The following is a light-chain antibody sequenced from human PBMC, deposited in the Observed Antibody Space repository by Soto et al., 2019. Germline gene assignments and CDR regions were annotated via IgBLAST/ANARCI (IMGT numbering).Light chain of an antibody. CDR3: QQYGSSPWT. Sequence: EIVLTQSPGTLSLSPGERATLSCRASQSVSSSYFAWYQQKPGQAPRPLIYGASSRATGIPDRFSGSGSGTDFTLTISRLEPEDFAVYYCQQYGSSPWTVGQGTKVEIK. CDR1: QSVSSSY. J-gene: IGKJ1*01. CDR2: GAS. V-gene: IGKV3-20*01.